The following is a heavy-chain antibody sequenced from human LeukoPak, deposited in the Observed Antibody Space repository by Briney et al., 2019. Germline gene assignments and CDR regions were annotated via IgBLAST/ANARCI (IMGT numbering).Heavy chain of an antibody. V-gene: IGHV3-48*01. J-gene: IGHJ3*02. CDR1: GFTLSSYS. CDR3: ARPRTGVATIEVLIGDAFDI. CDR2: IGSSRSTI. D-gene: IGHD5-12*01. Sequence: GGSLRLSCAASGFTLSSYSMNWVSQAPGKGLEWVSYIGSSRSTIYYADYVKCRFSISRDNAKNSLYLKINFKIAEDTAVYYCARPRTGVATIEVLIGDAFDIWGQGTMVTVSS.